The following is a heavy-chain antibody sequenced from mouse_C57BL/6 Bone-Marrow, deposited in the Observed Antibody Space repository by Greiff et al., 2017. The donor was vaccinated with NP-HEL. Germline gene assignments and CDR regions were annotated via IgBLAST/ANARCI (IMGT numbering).Heavy chain of an antibody. CDR3: ASERDYDEAWFAY. D-gene: IGHD2-4*01. CDR2: IDPNSGGT. V-gene: IGHV1-62-3*01. CDR1: GYTFTSYW. J-gene: IGHJ3*01. Sequence: VQLQQPGAELVKPGASVKLSCKASGYTFTSYWMHWVKQRPGRGLEWIGRIDPNSGGTKYNEKFKSKATFTADTSSNTAYMQLSSLTTEDSAIYYCASERDYDEAWFAYWGQGTLVTVSA.